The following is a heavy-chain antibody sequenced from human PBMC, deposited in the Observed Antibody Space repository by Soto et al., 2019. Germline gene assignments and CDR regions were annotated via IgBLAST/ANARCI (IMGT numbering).Heavy chain of an antibody. CDR2: MNAKSGDT. CDR3: AREGSGWDFDN. Sequence: ASVKVSCKASGYTFSDFDINWLRQASGQGPEWMGWMNAKSGDTFFAQRFQGKFNMTWDTSLSTAYLELRNLRSDDTAVYYCAREGSGWDFDNWGQGTPVTVSS. D-gene: IGHD6-19*01. CDR1: GYTFSDFD. V-gene: IGHV1-8*01. J-gene: IGHJ4*02.